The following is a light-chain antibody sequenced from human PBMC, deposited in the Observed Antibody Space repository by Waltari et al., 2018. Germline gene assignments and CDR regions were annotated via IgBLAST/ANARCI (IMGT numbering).Light chain of an antibody. Sequence: EVVLTQSPGTLSLSPGERATLSCRASQSVSRYLAWYQQKPGQAPRLLNYDTSTRATGIPDRFSGSGSGTDFSLTISRLDPEDFAVYYCQKYGTLPATFGQGTKVEVK. CDR1: QSVSRY. CDR3: QKYGTLPAT. CDR2: DTS. J-gene: IGKJ1*01. V-gene: IGKV3-20*01.